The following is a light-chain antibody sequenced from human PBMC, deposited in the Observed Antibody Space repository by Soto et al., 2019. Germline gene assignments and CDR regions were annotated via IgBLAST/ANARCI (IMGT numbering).Light chain of an antibody. CDR3: QQYSNWPT. Sequence: EIVMTQSPATLSVSPGERATLSCRASQSVSSYLAWYQQKPSQAPRLLIYDASIRATGISARFSGSGSGAEFTLTISSLQSEDSAIYFCQQYSNWPTFGQGTKVDIK. J-gene: IGKJ1*01. V-gene: IGKV3-15*01. CDR1: QSVSSY. CDR2: DAS.